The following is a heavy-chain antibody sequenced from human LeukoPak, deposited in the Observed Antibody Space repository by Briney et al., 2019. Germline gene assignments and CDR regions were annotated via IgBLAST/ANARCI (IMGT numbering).Heavy chain of an antibody. CDR3: ARLTRSLSSSWLYYYYGMDV. CDR2: IYYSGST. D-gene: IGHD6-13*01. J-gene: IGHJ6*02. Sequence: SETLSLTCAVSGGSITGTNWWNWVRQPPGKGLEWIGYIYYSGSTNYNPSLKSRVTISVDTSKNQFSLKLSSVTAADTAVYYCARLTRSLSSSWLYYYYGMDVWGQGTTVTVSS. V-gene: IGHV4-4*02. CDR1: GGSITGTNW.